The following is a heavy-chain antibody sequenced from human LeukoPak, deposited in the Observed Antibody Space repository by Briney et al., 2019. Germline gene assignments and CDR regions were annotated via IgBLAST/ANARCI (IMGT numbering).Heavy chain of an antibody. V-gene: IGHV3-64*01. CDR3: AKESNSGSYLTFSYYYYYMDV. J-gene: IGHJ6*03. Sequence: GGSLRLSCAASGFTFSSYAMHWVRQAPGKGLEYVSAISSNGGSTYYANSVKGRFTISRDNSKNTLYLQMNSLRAEDTAVYYCAKESNSGSYLTFSYYYYYMDVWGQGTMVTVSS. D-gene: IGHD1-26*01. CDR2: ISSNGGST. CDR1: GFTFSSYA.